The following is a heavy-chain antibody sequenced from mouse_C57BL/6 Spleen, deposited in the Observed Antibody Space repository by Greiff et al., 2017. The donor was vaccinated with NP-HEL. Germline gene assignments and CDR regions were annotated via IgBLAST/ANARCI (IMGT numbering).Heavy chain of an antibody. CDR3: TKRMGNHWYFDV. CDR1: GYTFTDYE. J-gene: IGHJ1*03. V-gene: IGHV1-15*01. D-gene: IGHD2-1*01. Sequence: QVQLKQSGAELVRPGASVTLSCKASGYTFTDYEMHWVKQTPVHGLEWIGAIDPETGGTAYNQKFKGKAILTADKSSSTAYMELRSLTSEDSAVYYCTKRMGNHWYFDVWGTGTTVTVSS. CDR2: IDPETGGT.